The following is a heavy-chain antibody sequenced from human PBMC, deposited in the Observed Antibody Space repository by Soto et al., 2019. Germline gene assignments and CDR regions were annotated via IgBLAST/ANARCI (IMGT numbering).Heavy chain of an antibody. CDR1: GFTFSSYG. CDR3: AKHPGGWYPPFDY. CDR2: ISYDGSNK. Sequence: QVQLVESGGGVVQPGRSLRLSCAASGFTFSSYGMHWVRQAPGKGLEWVAVISYDGSNKYYADSVKGRFTISRDTSKNTLYLQMNSLRAEDTAVYYCAKHPGGWYPPFDYWGQGTLVTVSS. J-gene: IGHJ4*02. V-gene: IGHV3-30*18. D-gene: IGHD6-19*01.